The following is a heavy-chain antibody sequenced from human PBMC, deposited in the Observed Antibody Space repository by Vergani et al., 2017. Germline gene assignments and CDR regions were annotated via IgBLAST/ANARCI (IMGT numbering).Heavy chain of an antibody. CDR1: GFTFDDYA. CDR2: ISWNSGSI. Sequence: EVQLVESGGGLVQPGRSLRLSCAASGFTFDDYAMYWVRQAPGKGLEWVSGISWNSGSIGYADSVKGRFTISRDNSKNTLYLQMNSLRDEDTAVYYCAGSRAAGHWYFDLWGRGTLVTVSS. V-gene: IGHV3-9*01. J-gene: IGHJ2*01. D-gene: IGHD2-15*01. CDR3: AGSRAAGHWYFDL.